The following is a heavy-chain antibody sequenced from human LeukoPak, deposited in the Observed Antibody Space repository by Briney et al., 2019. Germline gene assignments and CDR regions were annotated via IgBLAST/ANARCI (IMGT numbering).Heavy chain of an antibody. D-gene: IGHD1-26*01. V-gene: IGHV3-23*01. CDR2: ISGSGTGT. J-gene: IGHJ4*02. Sequence: PGGSLRLSCAASGFTFSSYAMSWVRQAPGKGLEWVSAISGSGTGTYYADSVKGRFTISRDNSKNTLYLQMNSLRAEDTAVYYCARGGIDLFDYWGQGTLATVSS. CDR1: GFTFSSYA. CDR3: ARGGIDLFDY.